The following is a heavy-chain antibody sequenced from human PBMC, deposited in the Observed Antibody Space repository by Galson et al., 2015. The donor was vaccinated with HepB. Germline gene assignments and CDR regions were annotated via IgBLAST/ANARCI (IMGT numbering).Heavy chain of an antibody. CDR1: GFTFSNYA. CDR2: ISSDGNER. V-gene: IGHV3-30-3*01. CDR3: ATGDPDNGGYWTWYFYY. D-gene: IGHD3-22*01. Sequence: SLRLSCAASGFTFSNYAVHWVRQAPGKGLEWLVVISSDGNERYYANSVRGRFTVSRDNSRNTQYLQMNSLRAEDTAVYYCATGDPDNGGYWTWYFYYWGQGALVTVSS. J-gene: IGHJ4*02.